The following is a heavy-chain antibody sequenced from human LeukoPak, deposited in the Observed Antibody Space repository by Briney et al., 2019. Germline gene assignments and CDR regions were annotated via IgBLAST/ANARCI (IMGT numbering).Heavy chain of an antibody. V-gene: IGHV5-51*01. D-gene: IGHD2/OR15-2a*01. CDR1: GYSFTSYW. CDR3: ARQGVIDGQSYGMDV. CDR2: IYPVDVDT. Sequence: LKISCKASGYSFTSYWIGGVRQIPGKGLEWRGIIYPVDVDTRYSPSFQGQVTISLDRPINTAYLHGCALKPPDTPRYFFARQGVIDGQSYGMDVWGQGTTVTVSS. J-gene: IGHJ6*02.